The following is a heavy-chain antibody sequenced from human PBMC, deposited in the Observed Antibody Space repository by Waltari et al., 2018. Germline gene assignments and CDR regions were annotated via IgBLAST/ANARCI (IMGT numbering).Heavy chain of an antibody. D-gene: IGHD3-10*01. CDR1: GISVSSYA. V-gene: IGHV3-30*01. CDR2: ISFDGNNI. CDR3: ARDGHSYFYGSWSDY. J-gene: IGHJ4*02. Sequence: QVQLVESGGGVVQPGKSLTLSCEVSGISVSSYAMHWVRQAPGKGLEWVAVISFDGNNIYFADSVKGRFTINRDKSKNTRSLQMNSLTPEDTAIYYCARDGHSYFYGSWSDYWGQGTLVTVSS.